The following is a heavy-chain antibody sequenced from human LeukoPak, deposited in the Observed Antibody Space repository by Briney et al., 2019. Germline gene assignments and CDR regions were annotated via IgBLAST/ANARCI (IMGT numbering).Heavy chain of an antibody. CDR1: GGSFSGYY. CDR3: ARTLDSRRYIVRRPYSMDV. CDR2: INHSGST. J-gene: IGHJ6*02. V-gene: IGHV4-34*01. D-gene: IGHD3-22*01. Sequence: SETLSLTCAVYGGSFSGYYWNWIRQPPGKGLEWIGEINHSGSTTYNRSLKSRVTISLDTSKKQFSLKLSSVTAADTAVYYCARTLDSRRYIVRRPYSMDVWGQGTTVTVSS.